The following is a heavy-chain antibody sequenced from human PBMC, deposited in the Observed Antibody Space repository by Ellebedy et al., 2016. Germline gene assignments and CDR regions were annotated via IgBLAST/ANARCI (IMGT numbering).Heavy chain of an antibody. V-gene: IGHV4-59*08. CDR3: ARHRFTRDPGGWYFDL. Sequence: SETLSLTCTVSGGSIRSYYWSWVRQPPGGSLEWIGYVFYSGSTNYNPSLKSRLTISIDTSKNRFSLRLSSVTAADTAVYYCARHRFTRDPGGWYFDLWGRGHLVTVSS. CDR2: VFYSGST. CDR1: GGSIRSYY. J-gene: IGHJ2*01. D-gene: IGHD3-3*01.